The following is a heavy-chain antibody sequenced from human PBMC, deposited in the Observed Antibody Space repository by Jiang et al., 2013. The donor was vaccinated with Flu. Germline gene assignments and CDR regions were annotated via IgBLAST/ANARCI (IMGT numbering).Heavy chain of an antibody. CDR1: GFSFGRNA. J-gene: IGHJ4*02. D-gene: IGHD2-21*02. Sequence: QLLESGGHLVQPGGSLRLSCAASGFSFGRNAMSWVRQAPGKGLEWVSTIGTNGRSTYYADSVKGRFTISRDNSKNTLYLHMSSLRAEDTAVYYCADPPVTAIWGQGTLVTVSS. CDR3: ADPPVTAI. V-gene: IGHV3-23*01. CDR2: IGTNGRST.